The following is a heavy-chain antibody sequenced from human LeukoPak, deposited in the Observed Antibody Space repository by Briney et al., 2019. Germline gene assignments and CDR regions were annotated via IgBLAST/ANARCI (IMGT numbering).Heavy chain of an antibody. CDR2: IRHDEANS. J-gene: IGHJ4*02. CDR3: AEEYTPSSPLGELDS. Sequence: GGSLRLSCAVSGFNLNSYAMHWVRQAPGKGLEWVAVIRHDEANSFYADSVQGRFTISRDTSKKLLYLQMNSLRVEDTAVYYCAEEYTPSSPLGELDSWGQGTLVTVSS. CDR1: GFNLNSYA. V-gene: IGHV3-30*02. D-gene: IGHD6-6*01.